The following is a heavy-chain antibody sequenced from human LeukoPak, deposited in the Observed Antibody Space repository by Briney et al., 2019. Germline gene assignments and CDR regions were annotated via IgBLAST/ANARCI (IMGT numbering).Heavy chain of an antibody. D-gene: IGHD3-10*01. CDR2: INPNSGGT. V-gene: IGHV1-2*02. J-gene: IGHJ4*02. CDR1: GYTFTGYY. CDR3: ARDYGSGSPYDY. Sequence: ASVKVSCKASGYTFTGYYMHWVRQAPGQGLEWMGWINPNSGGTKYAQKFQGRVTMTRDTSISTAYMELSRLRSDDTAVYYCARDYGSGSPYDYWGQGTLVTVSS.